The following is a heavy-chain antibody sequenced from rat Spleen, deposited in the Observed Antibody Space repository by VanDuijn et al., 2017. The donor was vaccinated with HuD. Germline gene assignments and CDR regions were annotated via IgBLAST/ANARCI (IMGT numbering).Heavy chain of an antibody. J-gene: IGHJ2*01. CDR2: ISSGGST. CDR3: TRFIMDY. V-gene: IGHV2-6*01. Sequence: QVQLKESGPGLVQPSQTLSLTCTVSGFSLTSYIVSWVRQPPGKGLEWIAAISSGGSTYFNSALKSRLSISRDTSKSQVFLKMNSLQTEDTAMYFCTRFIMDYWGQGVMVTVSS. CDR1: GFSLTSYI. D-gene: IGHD1-12*01.